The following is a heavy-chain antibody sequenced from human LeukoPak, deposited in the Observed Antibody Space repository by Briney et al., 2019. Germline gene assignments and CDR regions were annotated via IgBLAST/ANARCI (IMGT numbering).Heavy chain of an antibody. D-gene: IGHD2-15*01. CDR3: ARVVVVAASHAFDI. Sequence: GASVKVSCKASGGTFISYAISWVRQAPGQGLEWMGGIIPIFGTANYAQKFQGRVTITADKSTSTAYMELSSLRSEDTAVYYCARVVVVAASHAFDIWGQGTMVTVSS. CDR2: IIPIFGTA. CDR1: GGTFISYA. V-gene: IGHV1-69*06. J-gene: IGHJ3*02.